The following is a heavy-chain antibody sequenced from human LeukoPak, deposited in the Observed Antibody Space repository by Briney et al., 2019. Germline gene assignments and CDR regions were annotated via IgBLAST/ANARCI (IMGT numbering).Heavy chain of an antibody. J-gene: IGHJ4*02. CDR1: GGSISSSSYY. D-gene: IGHD6-13*01. CDR2: IYYSGST. CDR3: AREEKSMTIAAAVD. Sequence: SETLSLTCTVSGGSISSSSYYWGWIRQPPGKGLEWIGSIYYSGSTYYNPSLKSRVTISVDTSKNQFSLKLSSVTAADTAVYYCAREEKSMTIAAAVDWGQGTLVTVSS. V-gene: IGHV4-39*07.